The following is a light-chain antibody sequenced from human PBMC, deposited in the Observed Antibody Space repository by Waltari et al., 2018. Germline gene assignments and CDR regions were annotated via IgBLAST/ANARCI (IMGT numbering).Light chain of an antibody. J-gene: IGKJ5*01. V-gene: IGKV1-17*03. Sequence: DIQMTQSPSAMSASVGDRVTITCRASQAISNYLAWFQQKPGQAPKRLIYAASNLQPGVPSRFSGSGSGTEFTLTISSLQPEDFATYYCQQYYDYPINFGQGTRL. CDR3: QQYYDYPIN. CDR2: AAS. CDR1: QAISNY.